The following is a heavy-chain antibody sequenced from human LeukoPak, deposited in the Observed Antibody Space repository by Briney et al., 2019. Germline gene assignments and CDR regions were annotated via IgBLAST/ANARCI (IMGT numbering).Heavy chain of an antibody. CDR2: ISSSSSYI. D-gene: IGHD6-13*01. Sequence: GGSLRLSCAASGFTFSSYSMNWVRQAPGKGLEWVSSISSSSSYIYYADSVKGRFTISRDNAKNSLYLQMNSLRAEDTAVYYCARVPTIAAEDYYYYMDVWGKGTAVTVSS. CDR3: ARVPTIAAEDYYYYMDV. V-gene: IGHV3-21*01. CDR1: GFTFSSYS. J-gene: IGHJ6*03.